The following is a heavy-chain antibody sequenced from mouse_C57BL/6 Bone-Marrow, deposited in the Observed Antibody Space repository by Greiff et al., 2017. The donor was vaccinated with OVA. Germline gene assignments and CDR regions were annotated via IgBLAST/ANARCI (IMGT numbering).Heavy chain of an antibody. D-gene: IGHD1-1*01. CDR2: IYPGDGDT. J-gene: IGHJ2*01. V-gene: IGHV1-82*01. CDR3: AKSSYVGY. CDR1: GYAFSSSW. Sequence: VQLQQSGPELVKPGASVKISCKASGYAFSSSWMNWVKQRPGQGLEWIGRIYPGDGDTNYNGKFKGKATLTADKSSSTAYMQLSSLTSEDSAVYFCAKSSYVGYWGQGTTLTVSA.